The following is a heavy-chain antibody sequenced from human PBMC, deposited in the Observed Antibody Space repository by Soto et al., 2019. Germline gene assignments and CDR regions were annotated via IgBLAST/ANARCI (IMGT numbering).Heavy chain of an antibody. CDR2: ISYDGSNT. D-gene: IGHD1-26*01. CDR3: AKEGGLSGSYYISSSYYFDC. J-gene: IGHJ4*02. V-gene: IGHV3-30*18. CDR1: GFTFSSYG. Sequence: QVQLVESGGGVVQPGRSLRLSCVASGFTFSSYGMHWVRQAPGKGLEWVAIISYDGSNTYYADSVKGRFTISRDNSKKTLYLQMNSLRAEDTSVYYCAKEGGLSGSYYISSSYYFDCWGQGTLVTVSS.